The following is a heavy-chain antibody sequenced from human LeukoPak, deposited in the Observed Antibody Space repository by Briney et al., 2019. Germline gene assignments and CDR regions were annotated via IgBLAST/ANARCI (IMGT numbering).Heavy chain of an antibody. Sequence: VKVSCKASGYTFTSYDINWVRQATGQGLEWMGWINPNSGGTNYAQKFQGRVTMTRDTSISTAYMELGRLRSDDTGVYYCARTTIFGVVPMDVWGKGTTVTVSS. V-gene: IGHV1-2*02. CDR2: INPNSGGT. CDR1: GYTFTSYD. CDR3: ARTTIFGVVPMDV. D-gene: IGHD3-3*01. J-gene: IGHJ6*03.